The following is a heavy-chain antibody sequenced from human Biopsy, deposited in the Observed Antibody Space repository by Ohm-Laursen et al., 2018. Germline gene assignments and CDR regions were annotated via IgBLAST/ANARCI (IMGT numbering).Heavy chain of an antibody. CDR2: ISGYNGNT. D-gene: IGHD3-10*01. CDR3: ARGRHHAAGSYAGMDV. V-gene: IGHV1-18*01. Sequence: GASVKVSCKASGYMFSSYGVSWVRLAPGQGPEWMGWISGYNGNTNYPQSLQGRVTLTTDASSSTAYMELRGLRSDDTAVYYCARGRHHAAGSYAGMDVWGQGTTVTVSS. J-gene: IGHJ6*02. CDR1: GYMFSSYG.